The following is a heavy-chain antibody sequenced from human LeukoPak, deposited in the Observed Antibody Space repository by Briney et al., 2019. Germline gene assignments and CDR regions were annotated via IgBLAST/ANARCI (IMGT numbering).Heavy chain of an antibody. CDR2: ISSSSTI. CDR1: GFTFSSYS. Sequence: PGGSLRLSCAASGFTFSSYSMNWVRQAPGKGLEWVSYISSSSTIYYADSVRGRFTISRDNTENVLYLQMNSLRVEDTAVYYCARPANNWNFGYGLDVWGQGTTVAVSS. D-gene: IGHD1-7*01. J-gene: IGHJ6*02. CDR3: ARPANNWNFGYGLDV. V-gene: IGHV3-48*04.